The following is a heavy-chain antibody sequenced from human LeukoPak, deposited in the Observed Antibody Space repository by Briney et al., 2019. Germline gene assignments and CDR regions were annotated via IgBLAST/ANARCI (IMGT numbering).Heavy chain of an antibody. D-gene: IGHD3-3*01. J-gene: IGHJ4*02. Sequence: PGRSLRLSCAASGFTFSSYAMHWVRQAPGKGLEWVAVISYDGSNRYYADSVKGRFTISRDNSKNTLYLQMNSLRAEDTAVYYCARDYDFWSGYDYWGQGTLVTVSS. V-gene: IGHV3-30-3*01. CDR2: ISYDGSNR. CDR3: ARDYDFWSGYDY. CDR1: GFTFSSYA.